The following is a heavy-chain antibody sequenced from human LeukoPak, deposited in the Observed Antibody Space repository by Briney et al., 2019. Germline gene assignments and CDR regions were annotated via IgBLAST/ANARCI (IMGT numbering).Heavy chain of an antibody. CDR1: GFTFSSYW. J-gene: IGHJ4*02. D-gene: IGHD3-3*01. V-gene: IGHV3-7*03. CDR2: IKQDGSEK. Sequence: GGSLRLSCAASGFTFSSYWMSWVRKAPGKGLEWVANIKQDGSEKYYVDSVKGRFTISRDNAKNSLYLQMNSLRAEDTAVYYCARDFWSGNYGYWGQGTLVTVSS. CDR3: ARDFWSGNYGY.